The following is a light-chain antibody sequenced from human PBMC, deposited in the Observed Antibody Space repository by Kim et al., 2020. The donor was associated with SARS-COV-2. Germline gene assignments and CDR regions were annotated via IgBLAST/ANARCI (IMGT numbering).Light chain of an antibody. CDR1: SIGSKS. Sequence: PGKAARVSCGGNSIGSKSVHWYQQKSGRAPILVIYYDSDRPSGIPERFSGSNSGNTATLTISRVEAGDEADYYCQVWDSSSDHRVVFGGGTKLTVL. CDR3: QVWDSSSDHRVV. J-gene: IGLJ2*01. V-gene: IGLV3-21*04. CDR2: YDS.